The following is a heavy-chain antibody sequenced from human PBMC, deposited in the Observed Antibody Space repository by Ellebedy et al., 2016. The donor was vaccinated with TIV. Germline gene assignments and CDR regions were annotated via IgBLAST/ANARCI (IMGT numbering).Heavy chain of an antibody. CDR1: GASLSDYY. J-gene: IGHJ6*02. V-gene: IGHV4-34*01. CDR2: INQSGST. Sequence: MPSETLSLTCAVYGASLSDYYWSWIRQPPGKGLDSLGEINQSGSTNYNSSLKSRVTILEDTSKNQFSLKLSSVTAADTAVYYCARGSYYYYLYGMDVWGHGTTVTVSS. CDR3: ARGSYYYYLYGMDV.